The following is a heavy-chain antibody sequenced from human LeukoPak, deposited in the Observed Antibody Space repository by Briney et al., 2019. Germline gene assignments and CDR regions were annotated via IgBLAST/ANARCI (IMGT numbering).Heavy chain of an antibody. CDR1: GVTFSNYW. CDR2: IKQDGSEK. V-gene: IGHV3-7*03. D-gene: IGHD2-21*01. Sequence: GGSLRLSCAASGVTFSNYWMSWVRQAPGKGLEWVANIKQDGSEKYYVDSVEGRFTISRDNAQNSLYLQMNSLRAEDTAVYYCARPLGRVKENAFDIWGQGTMVTVSS. CDR3: ARPLGRVKENAFDI. J-gene: IGHJ3*02.